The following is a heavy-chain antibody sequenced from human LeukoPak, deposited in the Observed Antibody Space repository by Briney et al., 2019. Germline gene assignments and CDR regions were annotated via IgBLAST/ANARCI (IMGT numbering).Heavy chain of an antibody. V-gene: IGHV3-53*01. J-gene: IGHJ4*02. CDR3: ARVGFSLLGHIVVVVAATPDY. D-gene: IGHD2-15*01. Sequence: GGSLRLSCAASGFTVSTNYMNWVRQAPEKGLEWVSVLYVDGKTYYADSVKGRFTISRDNYKNTLYLQMDSLRADDTAVYYCARVGFSLLGHIVVVVAATPDYWGQGTLVTVSS. CDR1: GFTVSTNY. CDR2: LYVDGKT.